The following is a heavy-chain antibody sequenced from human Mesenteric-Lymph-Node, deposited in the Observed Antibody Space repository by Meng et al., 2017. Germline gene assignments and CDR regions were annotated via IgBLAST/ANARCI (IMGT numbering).Heavy chain of an antibody. J-gene: IGHJ4*02. CDR1: GYIFTTNG. Sequence: ASVKVSCKTSGYIFTTNGITWVRQAPGQGLEWMGWISAYHGGTEYAQKLQGRVTMTTDPSTRTAYMELRSLRSDDTAVYYCARDEVTGTTGGMDYWGQGTLVTVSS. CDR3: ARDEVTGTTGGMDY. CDR2: ISAYHGGT. D-gene: IGHD1-7*01. V-gene: IGHV1-18*01.